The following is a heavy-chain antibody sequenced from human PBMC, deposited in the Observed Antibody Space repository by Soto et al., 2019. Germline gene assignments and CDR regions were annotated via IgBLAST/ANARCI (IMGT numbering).Heavy chain of an antibody. Sequence: PSETLSLTCAVSGGSISSGGYSWSWIRQPPGKGLEWIGYMYPSGSTYYNPSLQSRVTISIDTSKNQVSLKVNSVTAADTAVYYCARDHPHSYGVYYFDYWGQGTPVTVS. CDR3: ARDHPHSYGVYYFDY. CDR2: MYPSGST. J-gene: IGHJ4*02. V-gene: IGHV4-30-4*07. CDR1: GGSISSGGYS. D-gene: IGHD5-18*01.